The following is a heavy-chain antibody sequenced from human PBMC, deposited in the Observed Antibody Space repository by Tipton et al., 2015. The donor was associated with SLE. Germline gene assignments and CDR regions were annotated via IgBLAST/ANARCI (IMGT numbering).Heavy chain of an antibody. CDR1: GFTFSSYE. D-gene: IGHD5-24*01. J-gene: IGHJ5*02. CDR3: ARGPMATKPGGWFDP. CDR2: ISSSGSTI. V-gene: IGHV3-48*03. Sequence: SLRLSCAASGFTFSSYEMNWVRQAPGKGLEWVSYISSSGSTIYYADSVKGRFTISRDNAKNSLYLQMNSLRAEDTAVYYCARGPMATKPGGWFDPWGQGTLVTVSS.